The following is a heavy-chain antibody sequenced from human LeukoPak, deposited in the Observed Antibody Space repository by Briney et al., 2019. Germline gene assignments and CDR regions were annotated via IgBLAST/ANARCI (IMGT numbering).Heavy chain of an antibody. J-gene: IGHJ4*02. Sequence: PGGSLRLSCAASGFTFASYGMHWVHQAPGKGLEWLAFIRNDGSNKYYADSVKGRFTISRDNSKNTLYLQMSSLRAEDTAVYYCAKAFYGSGSYPQDYWGQGTLVTVSS. D-gene: IGHD3-10*01. CDR3: AKAFYGSGSYPQDY. CDR1: GFTFASYG. CDR2: IRNDGSNK. V-gene: IGHV3-30*02.